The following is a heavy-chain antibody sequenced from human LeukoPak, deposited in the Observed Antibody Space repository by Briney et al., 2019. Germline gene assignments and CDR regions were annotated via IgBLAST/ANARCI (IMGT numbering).Heavy chain of an antibody. CDR2: IYNSGNT. V-gene: IGHV4-59*01. D-gene: IGHD7-27*01. J-gene: IGHJ4*02. Sequence: SETLSLTCTVSGVSISIYYWSWIRQPPGKGLEWIGYIYNSGNTNYNPSLKSRATISVDTSKNQFSLKLSSVTAADTAVYYCARAGDWGYYFDYWGQGTLVTVSS. CDR1: GVSISIYY. CDR3: ARAGDWGYYFDY.